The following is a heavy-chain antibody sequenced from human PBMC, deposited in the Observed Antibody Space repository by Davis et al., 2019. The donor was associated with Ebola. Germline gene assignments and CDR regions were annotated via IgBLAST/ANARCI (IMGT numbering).Heavy chain of an antibody. J-gene: IGHJ4*02. CDR3: AKDPSFEY. Sequence: GESLKISCAASGFIFSSCGMHWVRQAPGKGLEWVAFIRYDGTNKYYADSVKGRFTISRGNSKNTLNLQMNSLRAEDTAVYYCAKDPSFEYWGQGTLVTVSS. CDR1: GFIFSSCG. CDR2: IRYDGTNK. V-gene: IGHV3-30*02.